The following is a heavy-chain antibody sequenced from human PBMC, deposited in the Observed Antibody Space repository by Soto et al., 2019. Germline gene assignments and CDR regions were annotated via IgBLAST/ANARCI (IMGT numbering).Heavy chain of an antibody. Sequence: VQLVESGGGVVQPGRSLRLSCAASGFTFSDSDMHWVRQAPGKGLEWVAVVSHDGRNTHYADSVKGRFTISRDSSKNTVSLEMTSLRAEDTAVYYCAKGGRQWLVTADFTYLGEGSLVTVSS. CDR1: GFTFSDSD. V-gene: IGHV3-30*18. CDR3: AKGGRQWLVTADFTY. D-gene: IGHD6-19*01. J-gene: IGHJ4*02. CDR2: VSHDGRNT.